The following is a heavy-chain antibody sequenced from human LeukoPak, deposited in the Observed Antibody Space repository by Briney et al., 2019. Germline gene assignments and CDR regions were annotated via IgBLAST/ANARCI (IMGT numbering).Heavy chain of an antibody. CDR1: GGSFSGYY. D-gene: IGHD3-9*01. Sequence: SETLSLTCAVSGGSFSGYYWSWIRQPPGKGLEWIGEINHSGSTNYNPSLKRRVTISVDTSKNQFSLKLSSVTAADTAVYYCARAYYDILTGYYIDYWGQGTLVTVSS. V-gene: IGHV4-34*01. J-gene: IGHJ4*02. CDR3: ARAYYDILTGYYIDY. CDR2: INHSGST.